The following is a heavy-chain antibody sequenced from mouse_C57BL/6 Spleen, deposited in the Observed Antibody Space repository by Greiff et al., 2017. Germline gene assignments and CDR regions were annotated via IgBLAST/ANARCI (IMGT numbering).Heavy chain of an antibody. Sequence: VQLQESGAELVKPGASVKLSCTASGYTFTEYTIHWVKQRTGQGLAWIGWFYPGSGGNKYNEKFKDKATLTADKSSSTVYMEPSKLTSEHSAVYICARHEEGNATSTGYFDVWGTGTTVTVSS. J-gene: IGHJ1*03. CDR3: ARHEEGNATSTGYFDV. CDR2: FYPGSGGN. V-gene: IGHV1-62-2*01. D-gene: IGHD2-1*01. CDR1: GYTFTEYT.